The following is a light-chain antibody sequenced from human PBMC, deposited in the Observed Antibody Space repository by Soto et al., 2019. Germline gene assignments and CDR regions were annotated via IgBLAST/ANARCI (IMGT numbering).Light chain of an antibody. CDR2: SND. Sequence: QPVLTQPPSASRPPGQRVTISCSGSGSTIGSNTVDWYQQLPGTAPKLLIYSNDQRPLGVPDRFSVSRSGTSASLAISGLQPDDEGIYYCAVWGNNLNGPGVFGGATQLTVL. CDR1: GSTIGSNT. J-gene: IGLJ3*02. V-gene: IGLV1-44*01. CDR3: AVWGNNLNGPGV.